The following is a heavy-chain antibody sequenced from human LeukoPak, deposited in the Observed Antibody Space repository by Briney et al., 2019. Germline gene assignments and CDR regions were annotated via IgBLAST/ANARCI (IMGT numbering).Heavy chain of an antibody. CDR3: ARGGYGGPY. D-gene: IGHD1-26*01. CDR1: GGSISSHY. J-gene: IGHJ4*02. CDR2: IYYSGST. V-gene: IGHV4-59*11. Sequence: SSETLSLTCTVSGGSISSHYWSWIRQPPGKGLEWIGYIYYSGSTNYNPSLKSRVTMSVDTSKNQFSLKLSSVTAADTAVYYCARGGYGGPYWGQGTLVTVSS.